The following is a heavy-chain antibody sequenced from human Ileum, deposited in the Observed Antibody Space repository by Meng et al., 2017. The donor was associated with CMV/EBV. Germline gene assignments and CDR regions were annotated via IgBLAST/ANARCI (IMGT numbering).Heavy chain of an antibody. Sequence: GESLKISCAASGFTFSSYSMNWVRQAPGKGLEWVSSISSSSSYIYYADSVKGRFTISRDNAKNSLYLQMNSLRAEDTDVYYCATDPTQTGYYSYYYYGMDVWGQGTTVTVSS. CDR2: ISSSSSYI. J-gene: IGHJ6*02. CDR3: ATDPTQTGYYSYYYYGMDV. D-gene: IGHD3-9*01. CDR1: GFTFSSYS. V-gene: IGHV3-21*01.